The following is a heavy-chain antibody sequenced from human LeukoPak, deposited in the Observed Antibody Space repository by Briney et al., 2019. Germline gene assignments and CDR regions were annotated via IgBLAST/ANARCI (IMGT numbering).Heavy chain of an antibody. CDR2: IDDSGST. J-gene: IGHJ4*02. CDR3: ARSTRYRSSSSCPYYFDH. Sequence: SETLSLTCTVSGGSISSGGYYWSWIRQHPGKGREWIGYIDDSGSTYYNPFLKSRVTISVDTSKNKFSLNLSSVTSADTSVYFCARSTRYRSSSSCPYYFDHWGQGTLVTVSS. D-gene: IGHD2-2*01. V-gene: IGHV4-31*03. CDR1: GGSISSGGYY.